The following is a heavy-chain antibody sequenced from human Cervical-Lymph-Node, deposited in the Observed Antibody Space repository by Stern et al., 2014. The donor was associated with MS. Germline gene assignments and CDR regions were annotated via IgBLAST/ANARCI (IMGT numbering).Heavy chain of an antibody. J-gene: IGHJ5*02. Sequence: EVQLVESGAEVKKPGESLKISCKTSGYNFTNQWIAWWRQRPGKGLEFMGIIYPGDSDTRYNPSFQGQVTISADKSINTAYLQWRSLKASDTAMYYCATHPVGPWGQGTLVTVSS. V-gene: IGHV5-51*01. CDR1: GYNFTNQW. CDR3: ATHPVGP. CDR2: IYPGDSDT.